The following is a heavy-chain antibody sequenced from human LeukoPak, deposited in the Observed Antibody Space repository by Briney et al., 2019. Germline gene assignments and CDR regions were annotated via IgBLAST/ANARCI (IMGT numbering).Heavy chain of an antibody. CDR3: ARDGGYCSSTSCYASKSFDY. Sequence: GSSVKVSCKASGGTFSSYAISWVRQAPGQGLEWMGGIIPIFGTANYAQKFQGRVTITTDESTSTAYMELSSLRSEDTAVYYCARDGGYCSSTSCYASKSFDYWGQGTLVTVSS. CDR2: IIPIFGTA. CDR1: GGTFSSYA. J-gene: IGHJ4*02. D-gene: IGHD2-2*01. V-gene: IGHV1-69*05.